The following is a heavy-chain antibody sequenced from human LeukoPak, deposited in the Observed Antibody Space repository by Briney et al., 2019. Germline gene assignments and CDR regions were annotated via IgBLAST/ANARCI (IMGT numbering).Heavy chain of an antibody. V-gene: IGHV4-59*01. Sequence: PSETLSLTCTVSGGSIRSYYWSWIRQPPGKGPEWIGYIYYSGSTNYNPSLKSRVTISVDTSKNQFSLKMSSVTAADTAVYYCAKLSRSNWYSDYWGQGTLVTVSS. CDR2: IYYSGST. J-gene: IGHJ4*02. CDR1: GGSIRSYY. CDR3: AKLSRSNWYSDY. D-gene: IGHD6-13*01.